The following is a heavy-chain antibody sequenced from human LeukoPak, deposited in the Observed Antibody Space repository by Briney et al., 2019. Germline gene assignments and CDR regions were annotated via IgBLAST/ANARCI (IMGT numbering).Heavy chain of an antibody. CDR3: ARIAVAGRLNYFDY. Sequence: PSQTLSLTCAVYGGSFSGYYWSWIRQPPGKGLEWIGEINHSGSTNYNPSLKSRVTISVDTSKNQFSLKLSSVTAADTAVYYCARIAVAGRLNYFDYWGQGTLVTVSS. CDR1: GGSFSGYY. V-gene: IGHV4-34*01. D-gene: IGHD6-19*01. J-gene: IGHJ4*02. CDR2: INHSGST.